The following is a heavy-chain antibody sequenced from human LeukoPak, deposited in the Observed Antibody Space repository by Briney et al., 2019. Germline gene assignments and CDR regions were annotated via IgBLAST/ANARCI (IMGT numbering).Heavy chain of an antibody. CDR3: ARGVGYNYLDY. CDR2: ISKSSTYI. V-gene: IGHV3-21*04. J-gene: IGHJ4*02. D-gene: IGHD5-24*01. Sequence: GGSLRLSCAASGFTFRDYTMNWVRQAPGKGLEWVSAISKSSTYIKYADSVKGRFTISRDNSKNTLYLQMNSLRAEDTAVYYCARGVGYNYLDYWGQGTLVTVSS. CDR1: GFTFRDYT.